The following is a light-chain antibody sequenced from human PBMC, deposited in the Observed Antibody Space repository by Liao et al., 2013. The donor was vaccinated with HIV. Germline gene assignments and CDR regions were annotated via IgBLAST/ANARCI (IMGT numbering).Light chain of an antibody. Sequence: SYELTQPPSVSVAPGKTARITCGGNNIGSKSVHWYQQKPGQAPVLVIYYDSDRPSGIPERFSGSNSGNTATLTISRVEAGDEADYYCQAWDSSTVLFGGGTKLTVL. V-gene: IGLV3-21*01. CDR3: QAWDSSTVL. CDR2: YDS. J-gene: IGLJ2*01. CDR1: NIGSKS.